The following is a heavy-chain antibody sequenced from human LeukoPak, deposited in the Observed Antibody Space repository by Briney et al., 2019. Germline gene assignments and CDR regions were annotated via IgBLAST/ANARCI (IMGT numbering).Heavy chain of an antibody. CDR3: ARDLVTVTKGFDI. J-gene: IGHJ3*02. Sequence: SETLSLTCAVSGDSFSSHYWTLIRQPPGRGLEWIGYISYIGTTNYNPSLKSRVTISIDTSKNQFSLKLSSVTTPDTAVYYCARDLVTVTKGFDIWGLGTMVSVSS. D-gene: IGHD4-17*01. CDR2: ISYIGTT. CDR1: GDSFSSHY. V-gene: IGHV4-59*11.